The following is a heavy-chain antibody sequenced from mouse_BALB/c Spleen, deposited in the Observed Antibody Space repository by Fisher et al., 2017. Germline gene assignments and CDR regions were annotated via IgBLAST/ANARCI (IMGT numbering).Heavy chain of an antibody. V-gene: IGHV1-26*01. Sequence: KFKGKATLTADKSSSTAYMELSSLTSEDSAVYYCARFGMGAMDNWGQGTSVTVSS. J-gene: IGHJ4*01. D-gene: IGHD2-3*01. CDR3: ARFGMGAMDN.